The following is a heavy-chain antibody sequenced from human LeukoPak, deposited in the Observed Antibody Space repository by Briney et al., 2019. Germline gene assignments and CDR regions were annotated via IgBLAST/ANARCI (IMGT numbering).Heavy chain of an antibody. CDR3: ARPDYDSSGYADY. CDR1: GFTFSSYG. J-gene: IGHJ4*02. Sequence: GRSLRLSCAASGFTFSSYGMHWVRQAPGKGLEWVAVIWFDGSNKYYADSVKGRFTISRDNSKNTLYLQMNSLRAEDTAAYYCARPDYDSSGYADYWGQGTLVTVSS. V-gene: IGHV3-33*01. CDR2: IWFDGSNK. D-gene: IGHD3-22*01.